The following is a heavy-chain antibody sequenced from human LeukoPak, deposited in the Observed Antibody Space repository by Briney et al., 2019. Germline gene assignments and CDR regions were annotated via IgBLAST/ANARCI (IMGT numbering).Heavy chain of an antibody. D-gene: IGHD5-18*01. J-gene: IGHJ4*02. CDR3: ARALGGYSYADY. Sequence: GGSLRLSCAASGFTFSSYAMHWVRQAPGKGLEWVPVISYDGSNKYYADSVKGRFTISRDNSKNTLYLQMNSLRAEDTAVYYCARALGGYSYADYWGQGTLVTVSS. CDR2: ISYDGSNK. V-gene: IGHV3-30*04. CDR1: GFTFSSYA.